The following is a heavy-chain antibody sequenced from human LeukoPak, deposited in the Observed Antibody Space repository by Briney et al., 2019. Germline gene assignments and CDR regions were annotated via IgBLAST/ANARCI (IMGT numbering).Heavy chain of an antibody. Sequence: GGSLRLSCAASGFTFSYYGMHWVRQAPDKGLEWVAFLQKDGSDIHYADSVEGRLTISRDNSKNTLYLQMNSLRPEDTAVYYCANRRVTQVFGNNIDIGGQGTLSPVFS. CDR1: GFTFSYYG. D-gene: IGHD2/OR15-2a*01. J-gene: IGHJ3*02. CDR3: ANRRVTQVFGNNIDI. CDR2: LQKDGSDI. V-gene: IGHV3-30*02.